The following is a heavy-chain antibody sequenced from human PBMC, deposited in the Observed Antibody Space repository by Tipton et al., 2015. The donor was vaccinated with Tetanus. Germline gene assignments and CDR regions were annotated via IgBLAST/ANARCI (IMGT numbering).Heavy chain of an antibody. CDR2: MFYNGDA. J-gene: IGHJ4*02. D-gene: IGHD1/OR15-1a*01. Sequence: TLSLTCVVSGDSIKSYYWSWIRQHPGRGLEWIGYMFYNGDAFYNPSLKSRLAMSLDASKNLFSLNLTSVTAADTAVYYCARGGEQWALRYFQYWGQGTLVTVSS. CDR3: ARGGEQWALRYFQY. V-gene: IGHV4-31*11. CDR1: GDSIKSYY.